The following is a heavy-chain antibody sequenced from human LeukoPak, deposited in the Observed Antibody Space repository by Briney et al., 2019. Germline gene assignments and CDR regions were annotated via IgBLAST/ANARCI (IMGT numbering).Heavy chain of an antibody. CDR1: GFTVSSNY. CDR2: IYRSGNS. V-gene: IGHV3-53*01. J-gene: IGHJ4*02. D-gene: IGHD6-19*01. CDR3: AKCPPGIAVAGRPFFDY. Sequence: GGSLRLSCAASGFTVSSNYMSWVRQAPGKGLEWVSVIYRSGNSHYADSVKGRFTISRDNSKNTLYLQMNSLRAEDTAVYYCAKCPPGIAVAGRPFFDYWGQGTLVTVSS.